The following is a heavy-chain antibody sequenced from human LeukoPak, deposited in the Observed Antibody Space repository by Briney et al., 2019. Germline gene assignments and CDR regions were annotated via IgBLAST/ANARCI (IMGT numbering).Heavy chain of an antibody. J-gene: IGHJ3*02. CDR2: ITPIFGTA. D-gene: IGHD7-27*01. Sequence: ASVKVSCKASGGTFSSYAISWVRQAPGQGLEWMGGITPIFGTANYAQKFQGRVTITADESTSTAYMELSSLRSEDTAVYYCARPTNWGSGAPDAFDIWGQGAMVTVSS. CDR1: GGTFSSYA. CDR3: ARPTNWGSGAPDAFDI. V-gene: IGHV1-69*13.